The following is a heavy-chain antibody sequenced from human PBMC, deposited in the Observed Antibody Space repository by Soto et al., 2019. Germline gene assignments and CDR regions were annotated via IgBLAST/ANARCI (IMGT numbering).Heavy chain of an antibody. D-gene: IGHD1-26*01. CDR1: GYSFTSYW. V-gene: IGHV5-10-1*01. CDR3: ASPVGATRYYYHYGMDV. Sequence: GASLKISCKGSGYSFTSYWISWVRQMPGKGLEWMGRLDPSDSYTNYSPSFQGHVTISADKSISTAYLKWGSLKASDTAMYYCASPVGATRYYYHYGMDVWGQGNTVDGSS. J-gene: IGHJ6*02. CDR2: LDPSDSYT.